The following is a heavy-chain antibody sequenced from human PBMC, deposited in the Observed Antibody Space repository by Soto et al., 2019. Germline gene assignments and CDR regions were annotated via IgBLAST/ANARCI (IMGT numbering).Heavy chain of an antibody. CDR1: GASISSGDYS. V-gene: IGHV4-30-2*01. J-gene: IGHJ4*02. CDR2: IHHGGTP. CDR3: ARVEYSGFDYFFDS. D-gene: IGHD5-12*01. Sequence: SETLSLTCAVSGASISSGDYSWSWVRQPPGKGLEWIGHIHHGGTPYYKASLKSLVTISQDRSKNQFSLSLSSVTAADTAMYFCARVEYSGFDYFFDSWGQGILVNVSS.